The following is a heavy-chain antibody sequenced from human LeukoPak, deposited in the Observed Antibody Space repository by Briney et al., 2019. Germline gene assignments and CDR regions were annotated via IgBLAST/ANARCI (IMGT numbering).Heavy chain of an antibody. CDR3: ARGRSYSSGWYFDY. CDR2: VYYSGTSGTT. D-gene: IGHD6-25*01. CDR1: GGSINRYY. J-gene: IGHJ4*02. Sequence: SETLSLTCSVSGGSINRYYWTWIRQPPGKGLEWIGYVYYSGTSGTTDYNPSLKSRLTISLDTSKNQFSLRLSSVTAADSAVYYCARGRSYSSGWYFDYWAREAWSPSPQ. V-gene: IGHV4-59*01.